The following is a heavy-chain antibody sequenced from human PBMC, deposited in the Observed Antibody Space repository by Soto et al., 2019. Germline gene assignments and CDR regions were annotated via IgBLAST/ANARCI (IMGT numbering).Heavy chain of an antibody. D-gene: IGHD4-17*01. J-gene: IGHJ2*01. CDR1: VYTFTSYY. Sequence: GASVKVSCKAYVYTFTSYYVHWARQAPGQGLEWMGIINSSGGSTYYAQKFQGRVTMTRDTSTTTVYMELSSLRSEDTAVYYCAREDNGGKGDLDFWGRGTLVTVSS. V-gene: IGHV1-46*03. CDR2: INSSGGST. CDR3: AREDNGGKGDLDF.